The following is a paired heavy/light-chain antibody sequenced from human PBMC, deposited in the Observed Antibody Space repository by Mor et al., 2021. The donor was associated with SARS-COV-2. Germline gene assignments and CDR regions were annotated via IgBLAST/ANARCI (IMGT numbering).Heavy chain of an antibody. CDR2: ISSSGSTI. CDR3: ARSGSGYYSWMTNDAFDI. V-gene: IGHV3-11*01. J-gene: IGHJ3*02. CDR1: GFTFSDYY. D-gene: IGHD3-22*01. Sequence: QVQLVESGGGLVKPGGSLRLSCAASGFTFSDYYMSWIRQAPGKGLEWVSYISSSGSTIYYADSVKGRFTISRDNAKNSLYLQMNSLRAEDTAVYYCARSGSGYYSWMTNDAFDIWGQGTMVTVSS.
Light chain of an antibody. J-gene: IGKJ2*02. CDR3: QQYGSSPPST. V-gene: IGKV3-20*01. Sequence: EIVLTQSPGTLSLSPGERATLSCRASQSVSSSYLAWYQQKPGQAPRLLIYGASSRATGIPDRFSGSGSGTDFTLTISRLEPEDFAVYYCQQYGSSPPSTFGQGTKLEIK. CDR2: GAS. CDR1: QSVSSSY.